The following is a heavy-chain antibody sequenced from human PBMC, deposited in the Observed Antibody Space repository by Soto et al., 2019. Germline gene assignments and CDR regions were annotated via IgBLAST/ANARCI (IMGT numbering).Heavy chain of an antibody. CDR1: GGTFSSYT. CDR2: IIPILGIA. CDR3: ARENEAYYYYGMDV. Sequence: QVQLVQSGAEVKKPGSSVKVSCKASGGTFSSYTISWVRQAPGQGLEWMGRIIPILGIANYAQKFQGRVTLTADKSASRASMELSSLRSEDTAVYYCARENEAYYYYGMDVWGQGTTVTVSS. V-gene: IGHV1-69*08. J-gene: IGHJ6*02.